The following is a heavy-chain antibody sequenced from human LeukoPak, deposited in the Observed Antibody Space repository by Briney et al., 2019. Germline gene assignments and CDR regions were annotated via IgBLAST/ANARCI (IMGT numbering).Heavy chain of an antibody. CDR1: GYTLTELS. CDR3: ATASSFNYDFWSHFDY. Sequence: ASVKVSCKVSGYTLTELSMHWVRQAPGKGLEWMGGFDPEDGETIYAQKFQGGVTMTEDTSTDTAYMELSSLRFEDTAVYYCATASSFNYDFWSHFDYWGQGTLVTVSS. V-gene: IGHV1-24*01. J-gene: IGHJ4*02. D-gene: IGHD3-3*01. CDR2: FDPEDGET.